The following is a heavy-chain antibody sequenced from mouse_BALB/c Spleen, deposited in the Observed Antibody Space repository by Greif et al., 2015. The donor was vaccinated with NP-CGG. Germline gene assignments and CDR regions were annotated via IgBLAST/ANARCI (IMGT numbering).Heavy chain of an antibody. J-gene: IGHJ1*01. V-gene: IGHV5-9-3*01. CDR1: GFTFSSYA. D-gene: IGHD1-1*01. CDR2: ISSGGSYT. Sequence: EVKLMESGGGLVKPGGSLKLSCAASGFTFSSYAMSWVRQTPEKRLEWVATISSGGSYTYYPDSVKGRFTISRDNAKNTLYLQMSSLRSEDTAMYYCARDYGSSYWYFDVWGAGTTVTVSS. CDR3: ARDYGSSYWYFDV.